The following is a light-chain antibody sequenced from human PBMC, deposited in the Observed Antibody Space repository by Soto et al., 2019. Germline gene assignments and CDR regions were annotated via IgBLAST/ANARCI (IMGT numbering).Light chain of an antibody. CDR3: SSYTSSSIDYV. CDR2: EVS. J-gene: IGLJ1*01. CDR1: SSDDGGYNY. Sequence: QSALTQPASVSGSPGQSITISCTGTSSDDGGYNYVSWYEQHPDKAPKLMIYEVSKRPSGVSNRFSGSKSGNTASLTISGLQAEDEVAYYCSSYTSSSIDYVFGTATKVTVL. V-gene: IGLV2-14*01.